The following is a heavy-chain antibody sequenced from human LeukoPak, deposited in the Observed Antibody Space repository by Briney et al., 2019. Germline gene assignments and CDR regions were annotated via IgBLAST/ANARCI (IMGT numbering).Heavy chain of an antibody. Sequence: PSETLPLTCTVSGGSISSSSDYWGWIRQPPGNGLEWIGSIYYSGSTYYNPSLKSRVTISVDTSKNQFSLKLSSVTAADTAVYYCARHGGQLLDIFFDYWGQGTLVTVSS. V-gene: IGHV4-39*01. CDR2: IYYSGST. CDR3: ARHGGQLLDIFFDY. CDR1: GGSISSSSDY. J-gene: IGHJ4*02. D-gene: IGHD2-2*01.